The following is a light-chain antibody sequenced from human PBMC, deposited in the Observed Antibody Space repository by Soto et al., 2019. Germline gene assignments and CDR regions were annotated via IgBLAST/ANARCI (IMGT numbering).Light chain of an antibody. J-gene: IGKJ2*01. CDR2: DAS. CDR3: QQYDTVPYT. V-gene: IGKV1-33*01. CDR1: QHISKH. Sequence: DIQMTQSPSCVSASVGDRVTITCQAGQHISKHLNWYQQKPGKAPKLLIYDASNLETGVPSRFSGSRSGTDFTFTISSLQPEDIAAYFCQQYDTVPYTFGQGTKLAIK.